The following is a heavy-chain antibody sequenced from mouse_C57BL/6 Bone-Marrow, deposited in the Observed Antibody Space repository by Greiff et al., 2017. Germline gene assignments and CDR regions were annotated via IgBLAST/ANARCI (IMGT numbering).Heavy chain of an antibody. Sequence: VKLMESGPELVKPGASVKISCKASGYAFSSSWMNWVKQRPGKGLEWIGRIYPGDGDTNYTGKFKGKATLTADKSSSTAYMKLSSLTSEDSAVYFCARSPITTVVATPFDYWGKGTTLTVSS. J-gene: IGHJ2*01. CDR2: IYPGDGDT. D-gene: IGHD1-1*01. CDR1: GYAFSSSW. V-gene: IGHV1-82*01. CDR3: ARSPITTVVATPFDY.